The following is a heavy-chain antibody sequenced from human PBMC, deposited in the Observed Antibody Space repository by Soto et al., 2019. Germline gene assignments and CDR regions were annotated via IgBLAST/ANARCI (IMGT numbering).Heavy chain of an antibody. CDR3: AKERGPYKTMVRGVIIDS. J-gene: IGHJ4*02. CDR2: IYSSGNT. CDR1: GFIVSNHY. D-gene: IGHD3-10*01. V-gene: IGHV3-66*01. Sequence: GGSLRLSCAASGFIVSNHYMNWVRQAPGKGLEWVSLIYSSGNTNYADSVRGRFTISRDNSKNTLYLQMNSLRAEDTAVYYCAKERGPYKTMVRGVIIDSWGQGTLVTVSS.